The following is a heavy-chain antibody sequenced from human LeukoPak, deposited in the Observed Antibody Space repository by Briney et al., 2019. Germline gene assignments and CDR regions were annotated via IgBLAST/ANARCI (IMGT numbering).Heavy chain of an antibody. V-gene: IGHV1-3*01. CDR1: GYTFTSYA. CDR2: INAGNGNT. D-gene: IGHD3-10*01. Sequence: ASVKVSCKASGYTFTSYAMHWVRQAPGQRLEWMGWINAGNGNTKYSQKFQGRVTITRDTSASTAYMELSSLRSEDTAVYYCARERITMVRGVIDGMDVWGKGTTVTVSS. J-gene: IGHJ6*04. CDR3: ARERITMVRGVIDGMDV.